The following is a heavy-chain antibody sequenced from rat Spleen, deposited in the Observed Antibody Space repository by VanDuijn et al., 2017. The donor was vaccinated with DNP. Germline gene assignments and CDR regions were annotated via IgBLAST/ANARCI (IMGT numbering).Heavy chain of an antibody. Sequence: EVQLVESGGGLVQPGRSLKLSCVVSGFTFNNFGMAWVRQTPTKGLEWVASITNSGGSTNYRDSVKGRFTLSRDNAKSTLYLQMDSLRSEDTASYYCARHDYSGGGFDYWGQGVMVTVSS. D-gene: IGHD1-1*01. CDR1: GFTFNNFG. V-gene: IGHV5S13*01. CDR3: ARHDYSGGGFDY. J-gene: IGHJ2*01. CDR2: ITNSGGST.